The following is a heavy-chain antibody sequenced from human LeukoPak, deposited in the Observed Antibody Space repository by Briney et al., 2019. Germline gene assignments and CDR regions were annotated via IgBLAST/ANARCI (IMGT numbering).Heavy chain of an antibody. CDR2: IKQDGSEK. CDR1: GFTFSSYW. Sequence: GGSLRLSCAASGFTFSSYWMSWVRQAPGKGLVWVANIKQDGSEKYYVDSVKGRFTISRDNAKNSLYLQMNSLRAEDTAVYYCARENDYSNYEIDYWGQGTLVTVSS. D-gene: IGHD4-11*01. CDR3: ARENDYSNYEIDY. V-gene: IGHV3-7*01. J-gene: IGHJ4*02.